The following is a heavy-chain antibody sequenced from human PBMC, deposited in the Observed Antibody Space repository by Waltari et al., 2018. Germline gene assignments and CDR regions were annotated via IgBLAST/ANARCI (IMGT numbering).Heavy chain of an antibody. CDR2: ISGSDGRT. V-gene: IGHV3-23*01. D-gene: IGHD6-13*01. CDR3: AKDSSWVSYFDY. J-gene: IGHJ4*02. CDR1: GFTFSTYA. Sequence: EVQLLESGGGLVQPGGSMRLSCAASGFTFSTYAMTWVRQAPGKGLEWVSFISGSDGRTYYADSVKGRFTISRDNSKNTLYLQMNSLRAEDTAVYYCAKDSSWVSYFDYWGQGTLVTVSS.